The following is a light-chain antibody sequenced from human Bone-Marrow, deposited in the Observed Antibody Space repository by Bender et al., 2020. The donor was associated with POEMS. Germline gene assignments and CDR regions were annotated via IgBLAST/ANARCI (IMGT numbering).Light chain of an antibody. V-gene: IGLV3-25*03. J-gene: IGLJ2*01. CDR1: ALRRQY. CDR2: KNT. CDR3: QSTDTDGSYVL. Sequence: SRDLRQPPSVSVSPGQTARITCSGDALRRQYTYWYQQKPGQAPMLVIYKNTERPSGIPERFSGSSSGTTATLTISAVQAEDEAGYHCQSTDTDGSYVLFGGGTKLTVL.